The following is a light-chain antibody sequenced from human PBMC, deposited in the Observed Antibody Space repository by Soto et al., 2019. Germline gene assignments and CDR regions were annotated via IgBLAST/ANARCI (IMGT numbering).Light chain of an antibody. Sequence: DIQMTQAPSTLSASVGDRVTITCRASQSISTWLAWYQQKPGKAPKLLISDASNLESGVPSRFSGSGSGTEFTLTISSLQPDDSATYYCQQYNSYWTFGQGTKVDIK. CDR3: QQYNSYWT. CDR1: QSISTW. J-gene: IGKJ1*01. CDR2: DAS. V-gene: IGKV1-5*01.